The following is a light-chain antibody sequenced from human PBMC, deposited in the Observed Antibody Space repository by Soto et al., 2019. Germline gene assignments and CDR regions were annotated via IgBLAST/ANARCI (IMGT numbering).Light chain of an antibody. CDR3: QQYGTSPT. CDR1: QSLITRY. CDR2: GAS. J-gene: IGKJ5*01. Sequence: ESVLTQSPGTLSLFPGERATLSCRSSQSLITRYLAWYQQKPGQATRLLIYGASSRATGIPDRFSGSGSGTDFTLTISRLEPEDFAVYYCQQYGTSPTFGQGTRLEIK. V-gene: IGKV3-20*01.